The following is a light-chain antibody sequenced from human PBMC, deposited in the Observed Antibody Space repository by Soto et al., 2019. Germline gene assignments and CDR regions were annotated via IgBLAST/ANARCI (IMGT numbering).Light chain of an antibody. CDR3: QQYNSYWT. V-gene: IGKV1-5*03. CDR2: KAS. CDR1: QSISTW. J-gene: IGKJ1*01. Sequence: IQMTQSPSTLSASAGDRVTSTCRARQSISTWLAWYQQKPGKALEVLLNKASNLESGVPSRFSGSGSGTEFTLTITSLQPDDFATYKCQQYNSYWTFGQGTKVDIK.